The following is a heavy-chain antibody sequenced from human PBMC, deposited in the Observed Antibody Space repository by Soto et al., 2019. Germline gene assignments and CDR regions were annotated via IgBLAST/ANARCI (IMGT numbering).Heavy chain of an antibody. CDR3: ARKILGSTTRPNYWYFDL. D-gene: IGHD7-27*01. Sequence: EVQVLESGGGLVQPGGSLRLSCAGSGFTFINYAMNWVRQAPGKGLEWVSSISGGGDAAFFPDSVRGRFTISRDNSKNTVSQPINSLGVDDTAVYYWARKILGSTTRPNYWYFDLWGRGTLVTVSS. J-gene: IGHJ2*01. V-gene: IGHV3-23*01. CDR2: ISGGGDAA. CDR1: GFTFINYA.